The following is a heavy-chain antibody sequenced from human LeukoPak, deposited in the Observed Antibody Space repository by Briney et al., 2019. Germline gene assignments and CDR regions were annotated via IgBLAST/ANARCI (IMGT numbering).Heavy chain of an antibody. V-gene: IGHV4-39*07. D-gene: IGHD5-18*01. J-gene: IGHJ6*03. Sequence: SETLSLTCTVSGGSISSGSYYWSWIRQSPGKGLEWIGSMYYNGSTYYNPSLKSRVTISVDTSKNQFSLKLSSVTAADTAVYYCARGRGYSYGYAADYYYSMDVWGKGTTVTVSS. CDR2: MYYNGST. CDR3: ARGRGYSYGYAADYYYSMDV. CDR1: GGSISSGSYY.